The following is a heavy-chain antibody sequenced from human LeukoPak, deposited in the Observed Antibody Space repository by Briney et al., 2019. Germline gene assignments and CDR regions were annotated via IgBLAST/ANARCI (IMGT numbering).Heavy chain of an antibody. CDR3: ARDHPRGYFDY. J-gene: IGHJ4*02. CDR1: GFSLSTSGMC. Sequence: ESGPALVKTTQTLTLTCTFSGFSLSTSGMCVSWIREPPAKDLEWLARIDWDDDKYYSTSLKTRLTISKDTSKNQVVLTMTNMDPADTATYYCARDHPRGYFDYWGQGTLVTVSS. D-gene: IGHD1-14*01. CDR2: IDWDDDK. V-gene: IGHV2-70*11.